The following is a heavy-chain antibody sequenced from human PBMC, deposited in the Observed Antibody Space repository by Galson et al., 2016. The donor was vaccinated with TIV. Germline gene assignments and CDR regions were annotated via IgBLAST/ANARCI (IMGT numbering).Heavy chain of an antibody. Sequence: SVKVSCKASGYTFSNFGISWVRQAPGQGPEWMGWISAYTGNTYYIEKFQGRVTMTTDTSASTAHMELRNLRSDDTAVYYCARDLLVRTGTTPGYWGQGTLVTVSS. J-gene: IGHJ4*02. CDR3: ARDLLVRTGTTPGY. CDR1: GYTFSNFG. D-gene: IGHD1-1*01. V-gene: IGHV1-18*01. CDR2: ISAYTGNT.